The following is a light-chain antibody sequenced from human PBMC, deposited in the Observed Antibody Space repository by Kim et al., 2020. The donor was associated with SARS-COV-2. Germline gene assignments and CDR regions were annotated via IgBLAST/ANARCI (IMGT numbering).Light chain of an antibody. J-gene: IGLJ2*01. Sequence: ASVKLTCNLSSGHSSYAMAWHQQQPEKGPRYLMKLNSDGSHSKGDGIPDRFSGSSSGAERYLTISSLQSEDEADYYCQTWGTGIVVFGGGTQLTVL. V-gene: IGLV4-69*01. CDR3: QTWGTGIVV. CDR1: SGHSSYA. CDR2: LNSDGSH.